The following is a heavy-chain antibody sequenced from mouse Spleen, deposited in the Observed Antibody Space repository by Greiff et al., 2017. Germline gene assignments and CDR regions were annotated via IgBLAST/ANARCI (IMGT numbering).Heavy chain of an antibody. CDR2: IDPNSGGT. Sequence: VQLQQPGAELVKPGASVKMSCKASGYTFTSYWITWVKQRPGQGLEWIGRIDPNSGGTKYNEKFKSKATLTVDKPSSTAYMQLSSLTSEDSAVYYCARSDYYGSSLAYWGQGTLVTVSA. V-gene: IGHV1-72*01. D-gene: IGHD1-1*01. J-gene: IGHJ3*01. CDR1: GYTFTSYW. CDR3: ARSDYYGSSLAY.